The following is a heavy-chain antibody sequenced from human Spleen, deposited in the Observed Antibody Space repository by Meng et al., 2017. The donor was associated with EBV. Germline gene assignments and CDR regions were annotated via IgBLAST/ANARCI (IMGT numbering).Heavy chain of an antibody. D-gene: IGHD3-16*01. CDR2: VSHRGNT. V-gene: IGHV4-34*01. CDR3: ATGWGKANY. Sequence: HQQEVGAALCTPSVTPSASCAAYRESFIAYDRKCTGQAPGWRLGWIGDVSHRGNTSYSPSRKSRVTISVDTSKSKFSLKLRSMTAADTAVYYCATGWGKANYWGQGTLVTVSS. CDR1: RESFIAYD. J-gene: IGHJ4*02.